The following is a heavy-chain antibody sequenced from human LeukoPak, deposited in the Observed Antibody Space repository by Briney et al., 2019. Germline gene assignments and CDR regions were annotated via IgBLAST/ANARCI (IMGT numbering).Heavy chain of an antibody. CDR3: ARALSSSRQAFDY. CDR1: GFTFSSYS. V-gene: IGHV3-21*01. D-gene: IGHD6-6*01. J-gene: IGHJ4*02. CDR2: ISSSSSYI. Sequence: GGSLRLSCAASGFTFSSYSMNWVRRAPGKGLEWVSSISSSSSYIYYADSVKGRFTISRDNAKNSLYLQMNSLRAEDTAVYYCARALSSSRQAFDYWGQGTLVTVSS.